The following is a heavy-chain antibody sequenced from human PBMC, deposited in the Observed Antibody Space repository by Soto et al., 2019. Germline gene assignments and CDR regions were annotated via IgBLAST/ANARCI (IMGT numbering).Heavy chain of an antibody. J-gene: IGHJ4*02. Sequence: VQLVESGGGLVNPGGSLRLSCAASGFIFATHTINWVRQAPGKGLEWVSSITGSGIYTRYADSVKGRFTISRDNAKASLYLQMNSLGAEDTAVYYCGKEGISNYNEYFDYWGQGTLVTVSS. CDR1: GFIFATHT. CDR2: ITGSGIYT. D-gene: IGHD4-4*01. CDR3: GKEGISNYNEYFDY. V-gene: IGHV3-21*02.